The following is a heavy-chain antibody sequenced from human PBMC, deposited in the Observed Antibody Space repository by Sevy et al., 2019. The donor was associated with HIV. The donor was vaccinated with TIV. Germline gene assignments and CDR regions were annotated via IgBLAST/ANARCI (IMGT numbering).Heavy chain of an antibody. J-gene: IGHJ4*02. CDR3: GRGRERVNYYDSSGSIDC. CDR1: GFTFSSYP. D-gene: IGHD3-22*01. V-gene: IGHV3-30*04. Sequence: GGSLRLSCAASGFTFSSYPMHWVRQAPGKGLEWVAVISYDGSNKYYADSVKGRLTISRDNSKKTLYVQMNSLRAEDTAVSYCGRGRERVNYYDSSGSIDCWGQGTLVTVSS. CDR2: ISYDGSNK.